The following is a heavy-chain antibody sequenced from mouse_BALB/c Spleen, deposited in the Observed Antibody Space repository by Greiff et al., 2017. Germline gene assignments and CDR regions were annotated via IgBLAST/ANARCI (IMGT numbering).Heavy chain of an antibody. Sequence: EVQVVESGGGLVKPGGSLKLSCAASGFTFSSYAMSWVRQTPEKRLEWVATISSGGSYTYYPDSVKGRFTISRDNAKNTLYLQMSSLRSEDTAMYYCARPLITTVVATRAMDYWGQGTSVTVSS. CDR2: ISSGGSYT. CDR3: ARPLITTVVATRAMDY. V-gene: IGHV5-9-3*01. J-gene: IGHJ4*01. CDR1: GFTFSSYA. D-gene: IGHD1-1*01.